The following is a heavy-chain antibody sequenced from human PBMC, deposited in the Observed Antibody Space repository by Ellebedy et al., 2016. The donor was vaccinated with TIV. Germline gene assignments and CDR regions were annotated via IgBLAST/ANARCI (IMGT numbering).Heavy chain of an antibody. CDR3: ARLYDSSGYLDY. D-gene: IGHD3-22*01. CDR1: GSSFTSYW. CDR2: IYPGDSDT. V-gene: IGHV5-51*01. J-gene: IGHJ4*02. Sequence: GESLKISXKGSGSSFTSYWISWVRQMPGKGLEWMGIIYPGDSDTRYSPSFQGQVTISADKSISTAYLQWSSLKASDTAMYYCARLYDSSGYLDYWGQGTLVTVSS.